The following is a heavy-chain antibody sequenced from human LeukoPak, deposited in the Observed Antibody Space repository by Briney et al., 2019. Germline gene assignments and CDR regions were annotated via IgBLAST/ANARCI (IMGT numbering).Heavy chain of an antibody. V-gene: IGHV3-23*01. CDR2: ISGSGGST. D-gene: IGHD2-15*01. J-gene: IGHJ4*02. CDR3: AKDRNRVVVAATHPDY. Sequence: ISGSGGSTYYADSVKGRFTISRDNSKNTLYLQMNSLRAEDTAVYYCAKDRNRVVVAATHPDYWGQGTLVTVSS.